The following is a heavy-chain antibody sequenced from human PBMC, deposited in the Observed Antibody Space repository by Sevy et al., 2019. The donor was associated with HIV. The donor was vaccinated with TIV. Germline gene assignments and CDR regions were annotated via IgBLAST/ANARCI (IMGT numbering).Heavy chain of an antibody. J-gene: IGHJ4*02. V-gene: IGHV3-30*18. CDR1: GFTFSSYG. Sequence: GGSLRLSCAASGFTFSSYGMHWVRQAPGKGLEWVAVISYDGSNKYYADSVKGRLTISRDNSKNTLYLQMNSLRAEDTAVYYCAKEGYSSGWYSYWGQGTLVTVSS. CDR3: AKEGYSSGWYSY. D-gene: IGHD6-19*01. CDR2: ISYDGSNK.